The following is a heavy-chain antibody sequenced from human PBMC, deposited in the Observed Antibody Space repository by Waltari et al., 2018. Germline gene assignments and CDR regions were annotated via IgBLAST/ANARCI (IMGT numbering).Heavy chain of an antibody. CDR2: IYYSGST. CDR3: ARVAQLASFDY. V-gene: IGHV4-59*11. CDR1: GGSISRHY. Sequence: QVQLQESGPGLVKPSETLSLTCTVSGGSISRHYWRWIRQPPGKGLEWIGYIYYSGSTTNNPPLKSRVTISVDTSKNQFSLKLSSVTAADTAVYYCARVAQLASFDYWGQGTLVTVSS. D-gene: IGHD6-6*01. J-gene: IGHJ4*02.